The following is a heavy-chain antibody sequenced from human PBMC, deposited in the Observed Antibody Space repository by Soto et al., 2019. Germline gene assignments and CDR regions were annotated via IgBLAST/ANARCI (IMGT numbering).Heavy chain of an antibody. CDR1: GFTFSRYG. Sequence: ESGGGVVQPGRSLRLSCAASGFTFSRYGMHWVRQAPGKGLEWVAVIWYDGSNKYYADSVKGRFTISRDNSKNTLYLQMNSLRAEDTAVYYCARGESAFDIWGQGTMVTVSS. CDR2: IWYDGSNK. J-gene: IGHJ3*02. V-gene: IGHV3-33*01. CDR3: ARGESAFDI.